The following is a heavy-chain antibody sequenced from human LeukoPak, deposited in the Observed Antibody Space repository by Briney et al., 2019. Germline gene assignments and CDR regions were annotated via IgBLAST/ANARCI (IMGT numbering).Heavy chain of an antibody. V-gene: IGHV4-39*01. D-gene: IGHD5-12*01. CDR3: ASGYDSVGWFGP. Sequence: PLETLSLTCAVSGGSISSSSHYWAWIRQPPGKGLRWIATIYYSGTTYYNPTLKRRVTISIDTSKNQFSLRLTSVTAADTAVYYCASGYDSVGWFGPWGEGSLVTVSS. J-gene: IGHJ5*02. CDR1: GGSISSSSHY. CDR2: IYYSGTT.